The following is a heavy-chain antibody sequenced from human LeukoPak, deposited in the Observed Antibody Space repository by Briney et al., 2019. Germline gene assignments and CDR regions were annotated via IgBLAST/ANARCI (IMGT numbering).Heavy chain of an antibody. Sequence: PGRSLRLSCAASGFTFSSYGMHWVRQAPGKGLEWVAVIWYDGSNKYYADSVKGRFTISRDNFKNTLYLQMNSLRAEDTAVYYCARDLPYYYGSGSPDFDYWGQGTLVTVSS. D-gene: IGHD3-10*01. J-gene: IGHJ4*02. V-gene: IGHV3-33*01. CDR2: IWYDGSNK. CDR1: GFTFSSYG. CDR3: ARDLPYYYGSGSPDFDY.